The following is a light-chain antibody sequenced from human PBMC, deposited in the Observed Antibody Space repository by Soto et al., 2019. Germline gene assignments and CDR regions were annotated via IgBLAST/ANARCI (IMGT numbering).Light chain of an antibody. V-gene: IGKV3-15*01. Sequence: EIMMTQSPATLSVSPGESATLSCRASQNVRNNLAWYQHKPGQAPRLLIYYASTRATGIPARFSGSGSGTEFTLTISNLQSEDFALYYCQQYNDWPPITFGQGTRLEIK. CDR2: YAS. J-gene: IGKJ5*01. CDR1: QNVRNN. CDR3: QQYNDWPPIT.